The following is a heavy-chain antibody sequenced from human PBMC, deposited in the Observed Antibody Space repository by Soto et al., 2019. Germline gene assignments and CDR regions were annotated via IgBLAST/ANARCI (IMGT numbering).Heavy chain of an antibody. CDR1: GFTFTNYW. Sequence: EVQLVQSGGGSVQPGGSLRLSCAASGFTFTNYWMHWVRQVPGKGLVWVSRIDGVGAGTSYSDSVRGRFTISRDNAENMLYLQMNSLRAEDTAAYYCARETYYHSSAPGRTIDYWGQGTLVTVSS. V-gene: IGHV3-74*01. D-gene: IGHD3-10*01. CDR2: IDGVGAGT. CDR3: ARETYYHSSAPGRTIDY. J-gene: IGHJ4*02.